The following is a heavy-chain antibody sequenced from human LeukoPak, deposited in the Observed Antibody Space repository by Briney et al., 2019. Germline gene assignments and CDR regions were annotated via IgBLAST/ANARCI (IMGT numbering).Heavy chain of an antibody. J-gene: IGHJ3*02. CDR1: GFTFSDYY. CDR2: ISSSGSTI. D-gene: IGHD5-24*01. Sequence: AGGSLRLSCAASGFTFSDYYMSWIRQAPGKGLEWVSYISSSGSTIYYADSVKGRFTISRDNAKNSLYLQMNSLRAEDTAVYYCARVRDGYNDAYDIWGQGTMVTVSS. CDR3: ARVRDGYNDAYDI. V-gene: IGHV3-11*01.